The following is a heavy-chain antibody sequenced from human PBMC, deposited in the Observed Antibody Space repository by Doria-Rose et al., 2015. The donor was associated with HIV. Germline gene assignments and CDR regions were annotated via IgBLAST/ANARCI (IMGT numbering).Heavy chain of an antibody. J-gene: IGHJ4*02. CDR1: GVSLSSPGMG. CDR2: IFSDDER. V-gene: IGHV2-26*01. Sequence: QITLKESGPVLVKPTETLTLTCTVSGVSLSSPGMGVSWIRQPPGKALEWLANIFSDDERSYKTSLTSRLIISMCTCKSQVVLTMTDMDHVDTATYYCARIKSSRWYHKYYFDFWGQGTLVIVSA. CDR3: ARIKSSRWYHKYYFDF. D-gene: IGHD6-13*01.